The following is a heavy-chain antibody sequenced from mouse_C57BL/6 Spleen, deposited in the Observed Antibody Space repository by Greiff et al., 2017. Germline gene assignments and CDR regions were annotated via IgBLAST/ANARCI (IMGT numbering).Heavy chain of an antibody. Sequence: QVQLQQPGAELVRPGSSVKLSCKASGYTFTSYWMHWVKQRPIQGLEWIGNIDPSDSETHYNQKFKDKATLTVDKSSSTAYMQLSSLTSEDSAVYYCAREESYYYGSSYGYWGQGPTLTVSS. V-gene: IGHV1-52*01. D-gene: IGHD1-1*01. J-gene: IGHJ2*01. CDR2: IDPSDSET. CDR1: GYTFTSYW. CDR3: AREESYYYGSSYGY.